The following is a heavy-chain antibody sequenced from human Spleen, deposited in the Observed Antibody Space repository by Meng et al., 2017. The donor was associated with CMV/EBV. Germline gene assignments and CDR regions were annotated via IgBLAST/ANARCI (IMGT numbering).Heavy chain of an antibody. D-gene: IGHD3-22*01. CDR3: AKATRRHYYDSSGYYYVSEYFQD. CDR1: GESFSEYF. Sequence: SETLSLTCAVYGESFSEYFWAWIRQPPGKGLEWIGEINHNGDSNYNPSLKSRVPTSVDTSKRQFSLRLSSVTAADTAVYYCAKATRRHYYDSSGYYYVSEYFQDWGQGTLVTVSS. CDR2: INHNGDS. V-gene: IGHV4-34*01. J-gene: IGHJ1*01.